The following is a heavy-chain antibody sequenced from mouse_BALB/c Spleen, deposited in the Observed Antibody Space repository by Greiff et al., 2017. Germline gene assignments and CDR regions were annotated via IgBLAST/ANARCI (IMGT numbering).Heavy chain of an antibody. J-gene: IGHJ3*01. CDR3: ARLGDYDGFAY. D-gene: IGHD2-4*01. CDR2: IDPSDSYT. CDR1: GYTFTSYW. V-gene: IGHV1-69*02. Sequence: VQLQQSGAELVKPGASVKLSCKASGYTFTSYWMHWVKQRPGQGLEWIGEIDPSDSYTNYNQKFKGKATLTVDKSSSTAYMQLSSLTSEDSAVYYCARLGDYDGFAYWGQGTLVTVSA.